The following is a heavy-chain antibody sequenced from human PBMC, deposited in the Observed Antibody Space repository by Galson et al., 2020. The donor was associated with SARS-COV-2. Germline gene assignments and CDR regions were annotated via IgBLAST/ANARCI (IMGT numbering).Heavy chain of an antibody. CDR3: ASPYYYDSSGYDR. J-gene: IGHJ4*02. D-gene: IGHD3-22*01. V-gene: IGHV4-39*01. CDR1: GGSISSSSYY. CDR2: IYYSGST. Sequence: SETLSLTCTVSGGSISSSSYYWGWIRQPPGKGLEWIGSIYYSGSTYYNPSLKSRVTISVDTSKNQLSLKLSSVTAADTAVYYCASPYYYDSSGYDRWGQGTLVTVSS.